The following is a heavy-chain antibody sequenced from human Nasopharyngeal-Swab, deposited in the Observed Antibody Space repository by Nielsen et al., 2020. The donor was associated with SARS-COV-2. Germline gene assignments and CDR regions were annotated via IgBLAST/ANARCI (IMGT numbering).Heavy chain of an antibody. V-gene: IGHV5-51*01. Sequence: GESLKISFKGSGSSFTTYWIGWVRQMPGKGLEWMGIIYPGDSNTRYRPSFQGQVTISVDKYSSTAYLQWSSLKASDTAIYYCARPMRPMGHYYFGMDVWGQGTTVTVSS. CDR1: GSSFTTYW. D-gene: IGHD1-26*01. CDR3: ARPMRPMGHYYFGMDV. CDR2: IYPGDSNT. J-gene: IGHJ6*02.